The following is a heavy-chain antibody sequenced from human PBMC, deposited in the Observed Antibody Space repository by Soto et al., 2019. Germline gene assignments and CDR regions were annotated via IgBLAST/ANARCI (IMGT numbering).Heavy chain of an antibody. CDR1: GFTFSSYG. CDR2: IWYDGSNK. J-gene: IGHJ3*02. D-gene: IGHD3-3*01. Sequence: QVQLVESGGGVVQPGRSLRLSCAASGFTFSSYGMHWVRQAPGKGLEWVAVIWYDGSNKYYADSVKGRFTISRDNSKNTLYLQMNSLRAEDTAVYYCARDSASYDFWSGFDAFDIWGQGTMVTVSS. CDR3: ARDSASYDFWSGFDAFDI. V-gene: IGHV3-33*01.